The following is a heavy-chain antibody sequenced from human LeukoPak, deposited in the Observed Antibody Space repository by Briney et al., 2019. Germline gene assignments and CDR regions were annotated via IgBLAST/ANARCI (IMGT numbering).Heavy chain of an antibody. V-gene: IGHV4-39*01. CDR1: GGSISSSSYY. CDR3: ARLPTLHVKYQLPTQRGQFDY. Sequence: PSETLSLTCTVSGGSISSSSYYWGWIRQPPGKGLEWIGSIYYSGSTYYNPSLKSRVTISVDTSKNQFSLKLSSVTAADTAVYYCARLPTLHVKYQLPTQRGQFDYWGQGTLVTVSS. CDR2: IYYSGST. D-gene: IGHD2-2*01. J-gene: IGHJ4*02.